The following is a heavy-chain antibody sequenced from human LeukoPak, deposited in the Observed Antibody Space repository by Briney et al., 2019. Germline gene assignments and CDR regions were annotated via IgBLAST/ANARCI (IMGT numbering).Heavy chain of an antibody. V-gene: IGHV4-59*12. CDR3: ARAMFYYGSGSNNWFDP. CDR2: IYYSGST. Sequence: SETLSLTCTVSGGSISSYYWSWIRQPPGKGLEWIGYIYYSGSTNYNPSLKSRVTISVDTSKNQFSLKLRSVTAADTAVYYCARAMFYYGSGSNNWFDPWGQGTPVTVSS. J-gene: IGHJ5*02. CDR1: GGSISSYY. D-gene: IGHD3-10*01.